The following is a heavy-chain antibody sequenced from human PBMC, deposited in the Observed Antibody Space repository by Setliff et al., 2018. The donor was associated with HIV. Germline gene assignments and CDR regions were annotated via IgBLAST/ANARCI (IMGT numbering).Heavy chain of an antibody. V-gene: IGHV1-2*02. Sequence: ASVKVSCKAFEYAFNGHYIHWVRQAPGQGLEWMGWINPASGDTDLPQKYQGRIIMTRDTSINTAYMELSSLRYDDTATYYCARGGCNTDRCYASWLDPWGQGTLVTVS. D-gene: IGHD2-15*01. CDR3: ARGGCNTDRCYASWLDP. CDR2: INPASGDT. CDR1: EYAFNGHY. J-gene: IGHJ5*02.